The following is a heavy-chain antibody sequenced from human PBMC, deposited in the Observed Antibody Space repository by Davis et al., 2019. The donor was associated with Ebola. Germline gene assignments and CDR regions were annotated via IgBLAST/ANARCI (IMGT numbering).Heavy chain of an antibody. CDR1: GYRFTSYW. V-gene: IGHV5-10-1*01. D-gene: IGHD3-3*01. J-gene: IGHJ6*03. CDR3: ATHDFWSGYSPENYYYYMDV. CDR2: IDPSDSYT. Sequence: GESLKISCKGSGYRFTSYWISWVRQTPGKGLEWMGRIDPSDSYTNYSPSFQGHVTISADKSISTAYLQWSSLKASDTAMYYCATHDFWSGYSPENYYYYMDVWGKGTTVTVSS.